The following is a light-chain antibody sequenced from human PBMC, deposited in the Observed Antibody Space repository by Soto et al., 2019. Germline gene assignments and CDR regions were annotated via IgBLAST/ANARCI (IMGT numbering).Light chain of an antibody. V-gene: IGKV2D-29*01. Sequence: VMTHTLLSLSVIPRQPASIPCKYVQSLLHSDGKTYWYWYLQKPGQPPHLLIYEGSNRFSGVPDRFSGSGSGTDCTKEISRVEAEDGGVYYCMQSIQRPQTFGQGTKVDIK. CDR2: EGS. CDR1: QSLLHSDGKTY. CDR3: MQSIQRPQT. J-gene: IGKJ1*01.